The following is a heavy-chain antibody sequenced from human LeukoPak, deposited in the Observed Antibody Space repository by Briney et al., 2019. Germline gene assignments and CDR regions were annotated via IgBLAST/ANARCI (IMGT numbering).Heavy chain of an antibody. V-gene: IGHV4-4*02. J-gene: IGHJ5*02. Sequence: SETLSLTCAVSGGSISSSNWWSWVRQPPGKGLEWIGYMYYSETTYYNPSLKSRVTISADTSKNQFSLKLSSVTAADTAVYYCAAAGRSFWSGYWFDPWGQGTLVTVSS. CDR3: AAAGRSFWSGYWFDP. D-gene: IGHD3-3*01. CDR1: GGSISSSNW. CDR2: MYYSETT.